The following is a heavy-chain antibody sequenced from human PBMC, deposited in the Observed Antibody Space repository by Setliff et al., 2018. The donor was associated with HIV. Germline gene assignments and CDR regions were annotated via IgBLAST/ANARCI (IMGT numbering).Heavy chain of an antibody. CDR3: TGDYSSGSNRFDY. D-gene: IGHD3-10*01. CDR2: IYPSGSPDYPSGNT. CDR1: GDSISSYY. J-gene: IGHJ4*02. V-gene: IGHV4-4*08. Sequence: SSETLSLTCTVSGDSISSYYWSWIRQPPGKGLEWIGYIYPSGSPDYPSGNTVYNPSFRSRVTLLLDTSKNQFSLKLTSVTAADAAVYYCTGDYSSGSNRFDYWGQGTPVTVSS.